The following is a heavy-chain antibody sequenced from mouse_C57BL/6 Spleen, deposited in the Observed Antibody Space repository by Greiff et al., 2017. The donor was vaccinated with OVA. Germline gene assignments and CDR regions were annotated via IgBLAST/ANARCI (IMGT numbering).Heavy chain of an antibody. V-gene: IGHV7-3*01. J-gene: IGHJ2*01. Sequence: EVQGVESGGGLVQPVGSLSLSCAASGFTFTDYYMSWVRQPPGKALEWLGFIRNKANGYTTEYSASVKGRFTISRDNSQSILYLQMNALRAEDSATYYCARSPYDYFDYWGQGTTLTVSS. CDR2: IRNKANGYTT. CDR1: GFTFTDYY. D-gene: IGHD2-3*01. CDR3: ARSPYDYFDY.